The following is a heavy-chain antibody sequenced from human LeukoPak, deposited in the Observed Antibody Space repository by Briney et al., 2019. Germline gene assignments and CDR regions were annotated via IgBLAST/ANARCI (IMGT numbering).Heavy chain of an antibody. CDR1: GFTFSIYA. CDR2: INSGSSTI. Sequence: GGSLRLSCAASGFTFSIYAMSWVRQAPGKGLEWVSYINSGSSTIYYADSVKGRFTISRDNAKNSLYLQMKSLRAEDTAVYYCARVPLSSSTPLAYWGQGTLVTVSS. CDR3: ARVPLSSSTPLAY. D-gene: IGHD6-6*01. V-gene: IGHV3-48*01. J-gene: IGHJ4*02.